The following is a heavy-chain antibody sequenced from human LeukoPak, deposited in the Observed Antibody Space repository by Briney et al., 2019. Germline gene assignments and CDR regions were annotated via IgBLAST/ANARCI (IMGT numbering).Heavy chain of an antibody. CDR2: IKHDESEK. J-gene: IGHJ4*02. D-gene: IGHD3-16*01. CDR1: GFSFNSDW. CDR3: TRRLDD. Sequence: GGSLRFSCAASGFSFNSDWMDWVRQAPGKGLEWVANIKHDESEKNYLDSVKGRFTISRDNAQNSLYLQMNGLRVEDTAVYYCTRRLDDWGQGTLVTVSS. V-gene: IGHV3-7*01.